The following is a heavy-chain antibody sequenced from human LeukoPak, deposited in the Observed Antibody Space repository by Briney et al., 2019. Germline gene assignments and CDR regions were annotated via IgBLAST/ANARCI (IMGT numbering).Heavy chain of an antibody. CDR3: AEDSYTSGRSYYMDV. V-gene: IGHV3-23*01. D-gene: IGHD6-19*01. CDR2: ISGSGGST. Sequence: QPGGFLRLSCAASRFTFSSYAMSWVRQAPGKGLEWVSAISGSGGSTYYADSVKGRFTISRDNSKNTLSLQMNSLRAEDTAVYYCAEDSYTSGRSYYMDVWGKGTTVTVSS. CDR1: RFTFSSYA. J-gene: IGHJ6*03.